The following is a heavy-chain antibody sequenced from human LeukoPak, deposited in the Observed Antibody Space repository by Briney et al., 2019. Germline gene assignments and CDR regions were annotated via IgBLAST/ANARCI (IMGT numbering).Heavy chain of an antibody. Sequence: GGSLRLSCAASGFTFDDYAMHWVRQAPGKGLEWVSVIYSGDTTYYADSVKGRFTISRDLSKNTVSLQMNSLRAEDTAVYYCARDTSSPTWGQGTLVTVSS. CDR2: IYSGDTT. V-gene: IGHV3-53*01. J-gene: IGHJ1*01. CDR3: ARDTSSPT. D-gene: IGHD2-2*01. CDR1: GFTFDDYA.